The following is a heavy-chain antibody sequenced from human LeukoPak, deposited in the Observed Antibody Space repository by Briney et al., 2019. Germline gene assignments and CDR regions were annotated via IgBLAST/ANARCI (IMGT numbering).Heavy chain of an antibody. CDR1: GCPFANTW. Sequence: GGSLRLSCAASGCPFANTWMHWVRQAPGKGLVWVSLINNDGSITNYADSVKGRFTTSRDNAKNTVYLQMNSLRAEDTAVYYCAIGGTYGSGSWGQGTLVTVSS. CDR3: AIGGTYGSGS. CDR2: INNDGSIT. V-gene: IGHV3-74*01. J-gene: IGHJ4*02. D-gene: IGHD3-10*01.